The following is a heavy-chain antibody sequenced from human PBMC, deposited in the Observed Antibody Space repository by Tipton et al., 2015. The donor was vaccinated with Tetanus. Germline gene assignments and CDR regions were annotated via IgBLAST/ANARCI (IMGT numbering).Heavy chain of an antibody. CDR3: VRDGYNFIPFDY. Sequence: SLRLSCAASGFTFSKYAIHWVRQAPGQGLEWVSGISGTGATADYADSVKGRFTITKDDSKNTLYLQMKSLRAEDTAVYYCVRDGYNFIPFDYWGQGTLVTVSS. CDR1: GFTFSKYA. V-gene: IGHV3-23*01. D-gene: IGHD5-24*01. J-gene: IGHJ4*02. CDR2: ISGTGATA.